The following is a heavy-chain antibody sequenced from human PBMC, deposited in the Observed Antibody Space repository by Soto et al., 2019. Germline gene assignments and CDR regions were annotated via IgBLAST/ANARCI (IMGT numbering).Heavy chain of an antibody. D-gene: IGHD5-18*01. Sequence: RWGSLRLSCSGSVFTFISYSMKWVRQAPGNGREWVSSISSSSSYIYYADSVKGRFTISRDNAKNSLYLQMNSLRAEDTAVYYCARVADTAMGNYYYYGMDVWGQGTTVTVSS. J-gene: IGHJ6*02. CDR2: ISSSSSYI. CDR3: ARVADTAMGNYYYYGMDV. CDR1: VFTFISYS. V-gene: IGHV3-21*01.